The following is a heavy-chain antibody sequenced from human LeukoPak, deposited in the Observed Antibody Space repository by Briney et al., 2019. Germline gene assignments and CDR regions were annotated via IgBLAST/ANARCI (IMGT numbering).Heavy chain of an antibody. D-gene: IGHD3-10*01. CDR1: GGSFSGYY. CDR3: ARGPLYGSGRFHN. Sequence: PSETLSLTCAVYGGSFSGYYWSWIRQPPGKGLEWIGEINHSGSTNYNPSLKSRVTISVDTSKNQFSLKLSSVTAADTAVYYCARGPLYGSGRFHNWGQGTLVTVSS. V-gene: IGHV4-34*01. CDR2: INHSGST. J-gene: IGHJ4*02.